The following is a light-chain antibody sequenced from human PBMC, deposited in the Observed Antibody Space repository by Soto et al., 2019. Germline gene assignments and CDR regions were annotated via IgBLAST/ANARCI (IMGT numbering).Light chain of an antibody. CDR1: SGSIASNY. V-gene: IGLV6-57*04. J-gene: IGLJ2*01. CDR2: EDN. CDR3: QSYDSSNVV. Sequence: NFMLTQPHSVSESPGKTVTISCTRSSGSIASNYVQWYQQRPGSAPTTVIYEDNQRPSGVPDRFSGSIDSPSNSASLTISGLKAEDEADYCCQSYDSSNVVFGGGNKLTVL.